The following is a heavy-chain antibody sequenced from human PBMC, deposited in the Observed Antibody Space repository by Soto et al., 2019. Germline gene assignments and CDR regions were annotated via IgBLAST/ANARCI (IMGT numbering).Heavy chain of an antibody. D-gene: IGHD1-26*01. CDR1: GGSISSGGYS. V-gene: IGHV4-30-2*01. CDR3: AAGGGPPRYY. Sequence: QLQLQESGSGLVKPSQTLSLTCAVSGGSISSGGYSWSWIRQPPGKGLEWIGYIYHSGSTYYNPSLXTCVXIXVDRSKNQSSLKLSSVTAADTAVYYCAAGGGPPRYYWGQGTLVTVSS. J-gene: IGHJ4*02. CDR2: IYHSGST.